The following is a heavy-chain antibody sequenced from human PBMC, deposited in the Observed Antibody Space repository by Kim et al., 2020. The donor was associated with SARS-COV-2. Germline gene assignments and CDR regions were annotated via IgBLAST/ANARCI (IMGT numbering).Heavy chain of an antibody. D-gene: IGHD6-13*01. CDR2: INTNTGNP. J-gene: IGHJ6*03. V-gene: IGHV7-4-1*02. Sequence: ASVKVSCKASGYTFTSYAMNWVRQAPGQGLEWMGWINTNTGNPTYAQGFTGRFVFSLDTTVSTAYLQISSLKAEDTAVYYCARVRSSSWSYYSYYYMDVWGKGTTVTVSS. CDR3: ARVRSSSWSYYSYYYMDV. CDR1: GYTFTSYA.